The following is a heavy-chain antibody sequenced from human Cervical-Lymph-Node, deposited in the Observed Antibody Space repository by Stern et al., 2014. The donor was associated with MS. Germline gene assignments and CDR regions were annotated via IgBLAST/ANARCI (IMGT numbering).Heavy chain of an antibody. CDR1: GFTVSRDY. D-gene: IGHD1-1*01. V-gene: IGHV3-53*01. CDR3: ARDTSSPERSDW. J-gene: IGHJ4*02. CDR2: ITNVGST. Sequence: VQLVESGGGGIQPGGSLRLSCTASGFTVSRDYMTWVRQGPGKGVEWVSLITNVGSTFYTDSVKGRFTISRDDSKNTVYLHMTSLRAEDTAMYYCARDTSSPERSDWWGQGTLVTVSS.